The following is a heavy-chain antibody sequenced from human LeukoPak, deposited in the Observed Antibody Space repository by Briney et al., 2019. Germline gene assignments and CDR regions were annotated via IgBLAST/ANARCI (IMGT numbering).Heavy chain of an antibody. CDR3: ARGWMEIRAFDI. Sequence: PSETLSLTCAVYGGSFSGYYWSWIRQPPGKGLEWIGEINHSGSTNYNPSLKSRVTISEDTSKNQFSLKLSSVTAADTAVYYCARGWMEIRAFDIWGQGTMVTVSS. D-gene: IGHD2-2*03. J-gene: IGHJ3*02. CDR1: GGSFSGYY. CDR2: INHSGST. V-gene: IGHV4-34*01.